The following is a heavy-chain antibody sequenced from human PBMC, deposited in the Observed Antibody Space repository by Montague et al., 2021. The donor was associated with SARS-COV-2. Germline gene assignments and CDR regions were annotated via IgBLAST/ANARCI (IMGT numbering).Heavy chain of an antibody. J-gene: IGHJ6*02. Sequence: SETLSLTCAVYGGSSSGYYWSWICQPPGKGLEWIGEINHSGSTNYNPSLKSRVTISVDTSKNQFSLKLSSVTAADTAVYYCARGMRRPYYYYYGTDVWGQGTTVTVSS. V-gene: IGHV4-34*01. CDR3: ARGMRRPYYYYYGTDV. CDR2: INHSGST. CDR1: GGSSSGYY.